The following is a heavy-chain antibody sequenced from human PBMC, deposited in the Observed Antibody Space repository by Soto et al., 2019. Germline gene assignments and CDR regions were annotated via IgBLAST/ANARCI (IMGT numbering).Heavy chain of an antibody. CDR3: AGLVRAVFDY. J-gene: IGHJ4*02. V-gene: IGHV3-30-3*01. Sequence: QVQLVESGGGVVQPGRSLRLSCAASGFTFSSYAMHWVGQAPGKGLEWVAVISYDGSNKYYADSVKGRFTISRDNSKNTLYLQMNSLRAEDTAVYYCAGLVRAVFDYWGQGTLVTVSS. CDR1: GFTFSSYA. CDR2: ISYDGSNK. D-gene: IGHD3-10*01.